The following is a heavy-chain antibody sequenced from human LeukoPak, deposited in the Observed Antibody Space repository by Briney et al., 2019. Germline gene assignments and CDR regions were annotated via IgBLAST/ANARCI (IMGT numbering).Heavy chain of an antibody. V-gene: IGHV3-53*01. J-gene: IGHJ4*02. Sequence: GGSLRLSCAASGFTVSSNYMSWVRQAPGKGLEWVSVIYSGGSTYYADSVKGRFTISRDNSKNTLYLQMNSLRAEDTAVYYCATVDFWSGYTDYWGQGTLVTVSS. CDR2: IYSGGST. D-gene: IGHD3-3*01. CDR1: GFTVSSNY. CDR3: ATVDFWSGYTDY.